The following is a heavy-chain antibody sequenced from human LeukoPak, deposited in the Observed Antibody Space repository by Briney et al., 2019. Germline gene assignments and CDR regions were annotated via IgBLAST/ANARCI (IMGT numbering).Heavy chain of an antibody. J-gene: IGHJ4*02. V-gene: IGHV4-34*01. CDR2: INHSGST. D-gene: IGHD3-3*01. CDR3: ARGGGRITIFGVVTRSSRSFDY. CDR1: GGSFSGYY. Sequence: SETLSLTCAVYGGSFSGYYWSWIRQPPGKGLEWIGEINHSGSTNYNPSLKSRGTISVDTTKNQFSQKLSSVTAADTAVYYCARGGGRITIFGVVTRSSRSFDYWGQGTLVTDSS.